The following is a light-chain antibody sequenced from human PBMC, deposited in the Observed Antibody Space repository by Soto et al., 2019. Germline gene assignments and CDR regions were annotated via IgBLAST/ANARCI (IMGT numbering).Light chain of an antibody. Sequence: QSALTQPASVFGSPGPSITISCTGNSSDVGGYNYVSWYQQHPGKAPKLMIYEVSNRPSGVSNRFSGSKSGNTASLTISGLQAEDEADYYCSSYTSSTSYGFGTGTKVTVL. J-gene: IGLJ1*01. V-gene: IGLV2-14*01. CDR1: SSDVGGYNY. CDR2: EVS. CDR3: SSYTSSTSYG.